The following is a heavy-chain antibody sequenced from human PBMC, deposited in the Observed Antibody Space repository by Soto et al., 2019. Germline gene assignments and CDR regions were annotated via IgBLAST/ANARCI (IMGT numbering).Heavy chain of an antibody. CDR2: IYYSGST. CDR3: ARDLGGYDPNYYYYLAV. CDR1: GGSISSYY. D-gene: IGHD5-12*01. J-gene: IGHJ6*03. Sequence: SETLSLTCTVSGGSISSYYWSWIRQPPGKGLEWIGYIYYSGSTNYNPSLKSRVTISVDTSKNQFSLKLSSVTAADTAVYYCARDLGGYDPNYYYYLAVWGKGTTVTVSS. V-gene: IGHV4-59*01.